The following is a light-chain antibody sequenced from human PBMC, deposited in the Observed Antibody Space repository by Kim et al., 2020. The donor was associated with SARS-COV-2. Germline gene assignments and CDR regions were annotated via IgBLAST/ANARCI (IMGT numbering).Light chain of an antibody. CDR1: SSNIGAVYD. J-gene: IGLJ3*02. CDR2: GNS. V-gene: IGLV1-40*01. CDR3: QSYDSSLSGWV. Sequence: QRVTNSCTGSSSNIGAVYDVHWYQQLPGTAPKLLIYGNSNRPSGVPDRFSGSKSGTSASLAITGLQAEDEADYYCQSYDSSLSGWVFGGGTKLTVL.